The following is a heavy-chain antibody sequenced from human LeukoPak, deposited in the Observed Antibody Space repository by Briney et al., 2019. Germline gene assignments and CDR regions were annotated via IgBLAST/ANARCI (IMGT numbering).Heavy chain of an antibody. CDR1: GYSFSTYG. CDR2: ISAYNGNT. CDR3: ARDGVPAAMHYYYGMDV. D-gene: IGHD2-2*01. Sequence: ASVKVSCKTSGYSFSTYGISWVRQAPGQGLEWMGWISAYNGNTNYAQKFQGRVTMTTDTSTSTAHLEMRSLRPDDTAVYYCARDGVPAAMHYYYGMDVWGQGTTVTVSS. V-gene: IGHV1-18*01. J-gene: IGHJ6*02.